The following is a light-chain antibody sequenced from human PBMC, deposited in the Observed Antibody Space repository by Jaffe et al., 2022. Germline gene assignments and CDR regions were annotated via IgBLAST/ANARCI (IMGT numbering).Light chain of an antibody. CDR3: QQYYSYST. CDR2: KAS. J-gene: IGKJ1*01. Sequence: DIQMTQSPSTLSASVGDRVTITCRASQSISSSLAWYQQKPGKAPKLLISKASSLGSGVPSRFSGSGSGTEFTLTITSLQPDDFATYYCQQYYSYSTFGQGTKVEIK. CDR1: QSISSS. V-gene: IGKV1-5*03.